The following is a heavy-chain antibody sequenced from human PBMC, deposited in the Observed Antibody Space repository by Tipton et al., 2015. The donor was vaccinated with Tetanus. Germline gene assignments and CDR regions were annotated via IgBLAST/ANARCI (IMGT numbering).Heavy chain of an antibody. CDR1: GGSISSYY. V-gene: IGHV4-4*07. CDR3: ARDAGVSGSDY. J-gene: IGHJ4*02. Sequence: TLSLTCTVSGGSISSYYWSWIRQPAGKGLEWIGHIYTSGSTNYNPSLKSRVTMSVDTSKNQFSLKLTSVTAADTAVYFCARDAGVSGSDYWGRGILVTVSS. CDR2: IYTSGST. D-gene: IGHD2-8*01.